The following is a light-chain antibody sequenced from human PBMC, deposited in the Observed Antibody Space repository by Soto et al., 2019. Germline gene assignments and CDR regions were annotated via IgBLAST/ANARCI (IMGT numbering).Light chain of an antibody. J-gene: IGLJ1*01. CDR2: DVS. V-gene: IGLV2-11*01. CDR3: SASAGIYYG. CDR1: SSDVGGYNY. Sequence: QSALTQPRSVSGSPGQSVTISCTGTSSDVGGYNYVSWYQQHPGKAPKLMIYDVSKRPSGVPDRFSGSKSGNTASLTISGLQAEDESDYYGSASAGIYYGFAIGPKVTV.